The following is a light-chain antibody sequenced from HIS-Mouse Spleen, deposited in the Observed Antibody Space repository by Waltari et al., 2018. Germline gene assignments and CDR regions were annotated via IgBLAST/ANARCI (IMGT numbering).Light chain of an antibody. CDR2: EDS. V-gene: IGLV3-10*01. CDR1: ALPKKS. J-gene: IGLJ2*01. CDR3: YSTDSSGNHRV. Sequence: SYELTQPPSVSVSPGQTARITCSGDALPKKSSSWYQQKSGQAPVLVIYEDSKRPPGTPERFSGSSSGTMATLTISGAQVEDEADYYCYSTDSSGNHRVFGGGTKLTVL.